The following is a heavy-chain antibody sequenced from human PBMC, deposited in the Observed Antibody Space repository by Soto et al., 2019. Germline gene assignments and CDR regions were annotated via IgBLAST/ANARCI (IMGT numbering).Heavy chain of an antibody. Sequence: PSETLSLTCTVSGASISSSYWSWIRQSPERGLEWIAYVYHTGATNYNPSLKSRVTISLDTSKGQFSLNLTSLNTADTAVYFCARGGNRYSNVASGVGGFDYWGQGSLVTVSS. CDR2: VYHTGAT. CDR3: ARGGNRYSNVASGVGGFDY. V-gene: IGHV4-59*01. CDR1: GASISSSY. D-gene: IGHD5-12*01. J-gene: IGHJ4*02.